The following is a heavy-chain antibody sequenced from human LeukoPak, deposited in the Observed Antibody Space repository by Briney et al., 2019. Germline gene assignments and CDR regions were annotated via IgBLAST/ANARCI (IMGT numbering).Heavy chain of an antibody. CDR3: ARSSPDTAMAGDDFDY. D-gene: IGHD5-18*01. CDR2: IKQDGSEK. V-gene: IGHV3-7*01. J-gene: IGHJ4*02. CDR1: GFTFSSYD. Sequence: GGSLRLSCAACGFTFSSYDMHWVRQAPGKGLEWVANIKQDGSEKYYVDSVKGRFTISRDNAKNSLYLQMNSLRAEDTAVYYCARSSPDTAMAGDDFDYWGQGTLVTVSS.